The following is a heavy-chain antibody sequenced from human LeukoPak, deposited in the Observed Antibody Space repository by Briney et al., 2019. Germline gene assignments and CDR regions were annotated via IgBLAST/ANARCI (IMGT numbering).Heavy chain of an antibody. J-gene: IGHJ6*02. V-gene: IGHV3-7*03. D-gene: IGHD2-2*01. CDR1: AFIFSGHW. CDR2: IKEDGSER. CDR3: ASTHCASPSCYSYYYSGLDV. Sequence: GGSLRLSCEGSAFIFSGHWMNWVRQTPGKGLEWVASIKEDGSERQYVDSVKGRFSISRDNTKGSLFLQLNSLRAEDTAVYYCASTHCASPSCYSYYYSGLDVWGQGTTVIVSS.